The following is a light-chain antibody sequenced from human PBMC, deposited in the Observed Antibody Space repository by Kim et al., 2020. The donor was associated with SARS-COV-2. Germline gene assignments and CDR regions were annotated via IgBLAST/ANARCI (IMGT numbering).Light chain of an antibody. Sequence: QPVLTQSPSASASLGASVKLTCTLSSGHSSYAIAWHQQQPEKGPRYLMKLNSDGSHSKGDGIPDRFSGSSSGAERYLTISSLQSEDEADYYCQTWGTGTWVFGGGTLLTVL. V-gene: IGLV4-69*01. CDR2: LNSDGSH. CDR3: QTWGTGTWV. J-gene: IGLJ3*02. CDR1: SGHSSYA.